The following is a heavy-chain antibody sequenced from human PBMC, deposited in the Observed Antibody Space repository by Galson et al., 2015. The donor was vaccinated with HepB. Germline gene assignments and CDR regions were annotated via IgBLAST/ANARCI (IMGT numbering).Heavy chain of an antibody. J-gene: IGHJ6*02. CDR3: ARDWDCSSTSCYSNYYYYGMDV. Sequence: SVKVSCKASGGTFSSYAISWVRQAPGQGLEWMGGIIPIFGTANYAQKFQGRVTITADESTSTAYMELSSLRSEDTAVYYCARDWDCSSTSCYSNYYYYGMDVWGQGVTVTVYS. CDR1: GGTFSSYA. D-gene: IGHD2-2*01. V-gene: IGHV1-69*13. CDR2: IIPIFGTA.